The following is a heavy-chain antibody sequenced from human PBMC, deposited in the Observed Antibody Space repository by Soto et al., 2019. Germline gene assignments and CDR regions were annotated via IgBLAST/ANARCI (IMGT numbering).Heavy chain of an antibody. CDR1: GFTYSSDG. D-gene: IGHD5-12*01. Sequence: EAQLLESGGELIQPGGSLRLSCAPSGFTYSSDGMSWVRQAPGKGLEWIAGLSRGGGSTYYADSVKGRFTISRDNSKNTLDLIMNSLRVEDAALYYCARDGQYRTDGFDIWGQGTMVTVSS. CDR3: ARDGQYRTDGFDI. J-gene: IGHJ3*02. V-gene: IGHV3-23*01. CDR2: LSRGGGST.